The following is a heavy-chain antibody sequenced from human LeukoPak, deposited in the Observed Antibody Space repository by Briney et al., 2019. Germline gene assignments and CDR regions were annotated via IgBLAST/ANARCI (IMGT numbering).Heavy chain of an antibody. Sequence: GESLKISCKGSGYSFTSYWIAWVRQMPGKGLEWMGIIYPSDSDTKYSPSFQGQVTISADKSINTAYLQWNSLKASDTAMYYCARFVGACSGGSCYSDYWGQGTLVTVSS. D-gene: IGHD2-15*01. J-gene: IGHJ4*02. CDR1: GYSFTSYW. V-gene: IGHV5-51*01. CDR3: ARFVGACSGGSCYSDY. CDR2: IYPSDSDT.